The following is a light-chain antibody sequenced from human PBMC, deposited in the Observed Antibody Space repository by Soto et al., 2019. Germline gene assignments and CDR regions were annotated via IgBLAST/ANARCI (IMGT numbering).Light chain of an antibody. CDR2: DAS. CDR3: QHYSPSPVT. CDR1: QRVDNR. Sequence: EVVLTQSPGTLSLSPGERATLSCRASQRVDNRLAWYQQKPGQPPRLLIFDASSRATDIPDRFSGRGSGTDFSLTITRLAPEDFALYYCQHYSPSPVTFGQGTRLEIK. J-gene: IGKJ5*01. V-gene: IGKV3-20*01.